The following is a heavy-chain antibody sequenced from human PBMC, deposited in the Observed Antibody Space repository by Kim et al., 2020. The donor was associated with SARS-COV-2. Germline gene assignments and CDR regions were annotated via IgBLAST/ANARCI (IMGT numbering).Heavy chain of an antibody. D-gene: IGHD3-22*01. J-gene: IGHJ4*02. CDR1: GGSINSYY. CDR3: ARQYLDSSGYNFDY. Sequence: SETLSLTCTVSGGSINSYYWNWIRQPPGKGLEWIGYIYYSGTTNYNPSLKSRVTISVDTSKNQFSLKLSSVTAADTAVYYCARQYLDSSGYNFDYWGQGT. CDR2: IYYSGTT. V-gene: IGHV4-59*08.